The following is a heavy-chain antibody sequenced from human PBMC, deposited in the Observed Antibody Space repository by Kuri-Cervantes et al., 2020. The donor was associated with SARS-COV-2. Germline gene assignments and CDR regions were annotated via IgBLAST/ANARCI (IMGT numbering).Heavy chain of an antibody. CDR1: GYTFTSYG. CDR3: ARSELLNDAFDI. Sequence: ASVKVSCKASGYTFTSYGISWVRQAPGQGLEWMGWISAYNGNTNYAQKLQGRVTMTTDTPTSTAYMELRSLRSDDTAVYYCARSELLNDAFDIWGQGTMVTVSS. V-gene: IGHV1-18*01. CDR2: ISAYNGNT. J-gene: IGHJ3*02. D-gene: IGHD1-26*01.